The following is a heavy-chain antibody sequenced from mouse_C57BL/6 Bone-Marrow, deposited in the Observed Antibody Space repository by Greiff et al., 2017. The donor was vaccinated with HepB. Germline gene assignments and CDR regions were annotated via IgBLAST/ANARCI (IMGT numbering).Heavy chain of an antibody. CDR3: ARDGTMRLRRSFAY. Sequence: ESGPGLVKPSQSLSLTCSVTGYSITSGYYWNWIRQFPGNKLEWMGYISYDGSNNYNPSLKNRISITRDTSKNQFFLKLNSVTTEDTATYYCARDGTMRLRRSFAYWGQGTLVTVSA. CDR2: ISYDGSN. V-gene: IGHV3-6*01. D-gene: IGHD2-4*01. J-gene: IGHJ3*01. CDR1: GYSITSGYY.